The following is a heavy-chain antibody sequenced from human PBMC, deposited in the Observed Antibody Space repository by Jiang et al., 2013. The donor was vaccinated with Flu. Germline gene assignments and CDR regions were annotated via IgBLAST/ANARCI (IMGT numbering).Heavy chain of an antibody. D-gene: IGHD5/OR15-5a*01. CDR1: GDSVSSNRAG. J-gene: IGHJ2*01. CDR2: TYYRSKWHN. CDR3: ARDLEGIVSAGSYFDL. V-gene: IGHV6-1*01. Sequence: QTLSLTCDISGDSVSSNRAGWNWIRQSPSRGLEWLGRTYYRSKWHNDYALSVKSRITINPDTSKNQFSLRLNSVTPEDTAVYYCARDLEGIVSAGSYFDLWGRGTTVTVSS.